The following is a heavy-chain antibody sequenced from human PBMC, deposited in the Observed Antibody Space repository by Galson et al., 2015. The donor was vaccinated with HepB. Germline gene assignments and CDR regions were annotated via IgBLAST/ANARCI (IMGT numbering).Heavy chain of an antibody. V-gene: IGHV1-69*04. CDR3: ARGSSSDYHYYDMDV. CDR2: LIPILGIP. J-gene: IGHJ6*02. CDR1: GGTFSAYA. D-gene: IGHD3-10*01. Sequence: SVKVSCKASGGTFSAYAISWVRQAPGQGLEWMGRLIPILGIPNYAQKFRDRVTISADTSTRTAYMEWNSLRSEDTAVYYCARGSSSDYHYYDMDVWGQGTPVTVSS.